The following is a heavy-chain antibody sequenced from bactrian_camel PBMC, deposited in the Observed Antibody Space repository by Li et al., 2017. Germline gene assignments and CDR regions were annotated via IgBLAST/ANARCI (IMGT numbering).Heavy chain of an antibody. CDR1: GYTYSSNC. CDR2: VTTFGRPT. D-gene: IGHD5*01. V-gene: IGHV3S39*01. Sequence: HVQLVESGGGSVQPGGSLRLSCDASGYTYSSNCMGWFRQAPGKQLEGIAGVTTFGRPTDVADSVKGRFIISRDNDENTVYLQMNRLQPEDTGVYYCANVPPTSLAVGLGARGQGTQVTVS. J-gene: IGHJ4*01.